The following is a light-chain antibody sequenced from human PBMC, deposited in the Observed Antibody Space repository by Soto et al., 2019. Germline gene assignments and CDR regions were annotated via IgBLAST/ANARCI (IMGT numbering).Light chain of an antibody. CDR2: GAS. CDR1: QSVGGNY. Sequence: EIVLTQSPGTLSLSPGERATLSCRASQSVGGNYVAWYQQRPGQAPRFIMYGASRRVSGIPDRFSGSGSGTDFTLTINRLEPEDFGVYYCQQHATSPLTFGGGTKVDIK. V-gene: IGKV3-20*01. J-gene: IGKJ4*01. CDR3: QQHATSPLT.